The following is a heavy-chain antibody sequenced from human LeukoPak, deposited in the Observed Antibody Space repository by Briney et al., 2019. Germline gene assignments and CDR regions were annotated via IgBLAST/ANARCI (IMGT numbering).Heavy chain of an antibody. CDR1: GGSISSYY. V-gene: IGHV4-59*08. J-gene: IGHJ3*02. D-gene: IGHD2-21*02. CDR3: AIHTVVTAIEDAFDI. CDR2: IYYSGST. Sequence: SETLSLTCTVSGGSISSYYWSWIRQPPGKGLEWIGYIYYSGSTNYNPSLKSRVTISVDTSKNQFSLKLSSVTAADTAVYYCAIHTVVTAIEDAFDIWGQGTMVTVSS.